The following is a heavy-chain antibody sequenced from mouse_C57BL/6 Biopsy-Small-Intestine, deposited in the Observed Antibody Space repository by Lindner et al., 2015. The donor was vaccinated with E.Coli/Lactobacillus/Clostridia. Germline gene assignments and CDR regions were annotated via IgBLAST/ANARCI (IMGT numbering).Heavy chain of an antibody. CDR3: ARTAQAWFAY. CDR2: IDPEDGET. V-gene: IGHV14-2*01. Sequence: VQLQESGAELAKPGASVKLSCKASGYTFTSYWMHWVKQRTEQGLEWIGRIDPEDGETKYAPKFQGKATITADTSSNTAYLQLSSLTSEDTAVYYCARTAQAWFAYWGQGTLVTVSA. J-gene: IGHJ3*01. CDR1: GYTFTSYW. D-gene: IGHD3-2*02.